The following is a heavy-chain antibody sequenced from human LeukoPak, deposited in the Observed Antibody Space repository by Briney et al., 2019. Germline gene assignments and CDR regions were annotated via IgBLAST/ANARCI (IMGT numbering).Heavy chain of an antibody. V-gene: IGHV6-1*01. CDR3: AREVTVIDH. Sequence: SQTLSLTCAISGDSVSSNSAAWNWIRQPPSRGLEWLGRTYYRSRWYSDYAVSVKSRITVNPDTSKNQFSLQLNSVTPDDTAVYYCAREVTVIDHWGQGTLVAVSS. CDR2: TYYRSRWYS. D-gene: IGHD2-21*02. J-gene: IGHJ4*02. CDR1: GDSVSSNSAA.